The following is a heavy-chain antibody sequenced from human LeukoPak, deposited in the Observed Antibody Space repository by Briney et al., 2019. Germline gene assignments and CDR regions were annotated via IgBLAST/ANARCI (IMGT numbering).Heavy chain of an antibody. J-gene: IGHJ4*02. CDR3: ARPGDTMIVVGFDY. V-gene: IGHV1-69*13. D-gene: IGHD3-22*01. CDR2: IIPIFGTA. CDR1: GGTFSSYA. Sequence: GASVKVSCKASGGTFSSYAISWVRQAPGQGLEWMGGIIPIFGTANYAQKFQGRVTITADESTSTAYMELGSLRSEDTAVYYCARPGDTMIVVGFDYWGQGTLVTVSS.